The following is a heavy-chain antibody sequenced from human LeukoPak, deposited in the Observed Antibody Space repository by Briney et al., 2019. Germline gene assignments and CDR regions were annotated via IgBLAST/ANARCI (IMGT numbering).Heavy chain of an antibody. CDR3: TRIYDAYYFDY. V-gene: IGHV3-49*04. D-gene: IGHD3-16*01. CDR1: GFTFGDYG. CDR2: IRSKAYGGTT. J-gene: IGHJ4*02. Sequence: SGGSLRLSCTASGFTFGDYGMSWVRQAPGKGLEWVSFIRSKAYGGTTEYAASVKGRFTISRDDSKSIAYLQMNSLKIEDTAMYYCTRIYDAYYFDYWGQGTLVTVSS.